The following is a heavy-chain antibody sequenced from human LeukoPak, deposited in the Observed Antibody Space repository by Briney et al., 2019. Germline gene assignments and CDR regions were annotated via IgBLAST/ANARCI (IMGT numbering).Heavy chain of an antibody. CDR2: IIPIFGAA. CDR3: ARGSGSYYLVAFDI. V-gene: IGHV1-69*01. CDR1: GGTFSSYA. D-gene: IGHD1-26*01. Sequence: SVKVSCKASGGTFSSYAISWVRQAPGQGLEWMGGIIPIFGAANYAQKFQGRVTITADESTSTAYMERSSLRSEDTAVYDCARGSGSYYLVAFDIWGQGTMVTVSS. J-gene: IGHJ3*02.